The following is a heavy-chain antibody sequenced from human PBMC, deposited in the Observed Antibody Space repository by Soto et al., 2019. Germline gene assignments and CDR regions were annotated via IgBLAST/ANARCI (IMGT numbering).Heavy chain of an antibody. J-gene: IGHJ6*02. CDR3: ARDQAGSSGWYDYYYYGMDV. Sequence: GGSLRLSCAASGFTFSSYAMHWVRQAPGKGLEGVAVISYDGSNKYYADSVKGRFTISRDNSKNTLYLQMNSLRAEDTAVYYCARDQAGSSGWYDYYYYGMDVWGQGTTVTVSS. D-gene: IGHD6-19*01. V-gene: IGHV3-30-3*01. CDR1: GFTFSSYA. CDR2: ISYDGSNK.